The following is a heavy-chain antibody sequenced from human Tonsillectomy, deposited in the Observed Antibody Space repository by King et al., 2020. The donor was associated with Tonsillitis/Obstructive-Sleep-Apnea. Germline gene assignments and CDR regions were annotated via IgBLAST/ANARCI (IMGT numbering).Heavy chain of an antibody. Sequence: VQLQESGSGLVKPSQTLSLTCAVSGGSISSGGYSWSWIRQPPGKGLEWIGYIYQSGSTYYNPSLKSRVTITVDRSKNQFSLKLSSVTAADTAVYYCARGGDFWSGYFPTTFDYWGQGTLVTVSS. J-gene: IGHJ4*02. CDR3: ARGGDFWSGYFPTTFDY. V-gene: IGHV4-30-2*01. CDR1: GGSISSGGYS. CDR2: IYQSGST. D-gene: IGHD3-3*01.